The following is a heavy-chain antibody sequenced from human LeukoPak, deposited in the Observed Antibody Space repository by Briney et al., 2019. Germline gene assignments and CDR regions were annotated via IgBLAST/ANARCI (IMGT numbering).Heavy chain of an antibody. V-gene: IGHV3-9*01. J-gene: IGHJ4*02. CDR3: AKDLGMIVVVAIDY. CDR2: ISWNGGSI. D-gene: IGHD3-22*01. CDR1: GFTFSSYA. Sequence: GGSLRLSCAASGFTFSSYAMHWVRQAPGKGLEWVSGISWNGGSIGYADSVKGRFTISRDNAKNSLYLQMNSLRAEDTALYYCAKDLGMIVVVAIDYWGQGTLVTVSS.